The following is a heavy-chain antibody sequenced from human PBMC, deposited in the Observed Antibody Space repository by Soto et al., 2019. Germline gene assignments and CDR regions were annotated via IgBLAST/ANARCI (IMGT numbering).Heavy chain of an antibody. Sequence: QVQLVQSGAEVKKPGSSVKVSCKASGGTFGKHAISWARQAPGQGLEWMGVIVPVLGSATFAQKFQGRVTITADELTATAYMEVTNLRSEDTAVYYCARGRVVTAIPYYYYSMDVW. CDR3: ARGRVVTAIPYYYYSMDV. CDR2: IVPVLGSA. CDR1: GGTFGKHA. D-gene: IGHD2-21*02. J-gene: IGHJ6*01. V-gene: IGHV1-69*01.